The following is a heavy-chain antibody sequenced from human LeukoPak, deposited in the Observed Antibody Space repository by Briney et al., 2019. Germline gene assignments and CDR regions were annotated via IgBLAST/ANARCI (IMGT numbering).Heavy chain of an antibody. V-gene: IGHV3-21*04. D-gene: IGHD7-27*01. Sequence: GGSLRLSCAGSGFTFSSYGMNWVRQAPGKGLEWVSSISSGSSYIYYADSVKGRFTIYRDNSKNTVYLQMNSLGAEDTAVYYCVQDWAWGAFGYWGQGTLVTVSS. CDR2: ISSGSSYI. CDR3: VQDWAWGAFGY. CDR1: GFTFSSYG. J-gene: IGHJ4*02.